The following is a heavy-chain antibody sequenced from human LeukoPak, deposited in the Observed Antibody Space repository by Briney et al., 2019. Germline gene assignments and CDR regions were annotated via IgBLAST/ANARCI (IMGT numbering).Heavy chain of an antibody. CDR1: TSH. V-gene: IGHV1-18*01. Sequence: ASVKVSCKATSHISWVRQAPGQGLEWMGWIGSYEGDTYYAQKFQGRVTVTTDTSTNTAYMELRSLRADDTAVYYCARGFWNFYDSSGYYRDFDSWGQGTLVTVSS. J-gene: IGHJ5*01. D-gene: IGHD3-22*01. CDR2: IGSYEGDT. CDR3: ARGFWNFYDSSGYYRDFDS.